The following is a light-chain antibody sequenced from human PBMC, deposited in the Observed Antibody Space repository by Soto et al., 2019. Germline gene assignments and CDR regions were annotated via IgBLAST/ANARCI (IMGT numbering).Light chain of an antibody. Sequence: EIVLTQSPGTLSLSPGERASLSCRASQSVSSKLAWYQQKPRQAPRLLINGVSSRATGFPAKCSGSGSGTEFNLTISSLQSEDFGVYYCQQYNNWPRATFGVGTKVDIK. CDR3: QQYNNWPRAT. CDR1: QSVSSK. J-gene: IGKJ4*01. CDR2: GVS. V-gene: IGKV3-15*01.